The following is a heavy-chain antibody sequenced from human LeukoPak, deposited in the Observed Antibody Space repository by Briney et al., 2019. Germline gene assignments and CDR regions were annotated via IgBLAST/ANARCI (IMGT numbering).Heavy chain of an antibody. D-gene: IGHD2-2*01. Sequence: SETLSLTCTVSGYSISSGYFWGWIRQPPGKGLEWIGSIYHSRSTYYNPSLKSRVTISADTSKNQFSLQLSSLTAADTAVYYCARSSSTSVEFDYRGEGKPVTASS. CDR2: IYHSRST. J-gene: IGHJ4*02. V-gene: IGHV4-38-2*02. CDR1: GYSISSGYF. CDR3: ARSSSTSVEFDY.